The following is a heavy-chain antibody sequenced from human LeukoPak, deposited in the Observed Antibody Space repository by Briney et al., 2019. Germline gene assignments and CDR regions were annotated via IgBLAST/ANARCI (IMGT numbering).Heavy chain of an antibody. CDR1: GFTFSSYG. J-gene: IGHJ5*02. D-gene: IGHD6-13*01. Sequence: GGSLRLSCAASGFTFSSYGMHWVRQAPGKGLEWVAVISYDGSNKYYADSVKGRFTISRDNSKNTLYLQMNSLRAEDTAVYYCAGDAGEAAAGKKNSWFDPWGQGTLVTVSS. CDR2: ISYDGSNK. CDR3: AGDAGEAAAGKKNSWFDP. V-gene: IGHV3-30*03.